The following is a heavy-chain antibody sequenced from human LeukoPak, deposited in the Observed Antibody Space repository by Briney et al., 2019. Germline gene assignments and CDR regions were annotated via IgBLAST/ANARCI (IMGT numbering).Heavy chain of an antibody. J-gene: IGHJ5*02. CDR2: ISYSGST. CDR1: GGSTSSYY. V-gene: IGHV4-59*08. D-gene: IGHD1-26*01. Sequence: SETLSLTCTVSGGSTSSYYWSWIRQPPGKGLEWIGYISYSGSTDYNPSLKSRVTISVDTSKNQVSLKLSSVTAADTAVYYCAKHRERPGNNWFDPWGQGNLVTASS. CDR3: AKHRERPGNNWFDP.